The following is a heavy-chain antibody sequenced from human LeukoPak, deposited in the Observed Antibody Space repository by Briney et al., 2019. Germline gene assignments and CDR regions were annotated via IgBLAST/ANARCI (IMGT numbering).Heavy chain of an antibody. CDR3: AKGANTAMVTGLLDY. Sequence: GGSLRLSCAASGFTFSSYAMHWVRQAPGKGLEYVSAISSNGGSTYYANSVKGRFTISRDNSKNTLYLQMNSLRAEDTAVYYCAKGANTAMVTGLLDYWGQGTLVTVSS. CDR1: GFTFSSYA. D-gene: IGHD5-18*01. CDR2: ISSNGGST. V-gene: IGHV3-64*01. J-gene: IGHJ4*02.